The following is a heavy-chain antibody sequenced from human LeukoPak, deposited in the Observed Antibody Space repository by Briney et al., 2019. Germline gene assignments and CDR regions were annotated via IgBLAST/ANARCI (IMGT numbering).Heavy chain of an antibody. CDR3: XSAYGGFSDY. Sequence: SQTLSLTCTVSGGSISSGGYYWSWIRQHPGKGLEWIGYIYYSGSTYYNPSLKSRVTISVDTSKNQFSLKLSSVTAADTAVYXXXSAYGGFSDYWGQGTLVTVSS. V-gene: IGHV4-31*03. CDR2: IYYSGST. CDR1: GGSISSGGYY. D-gene: IGHD3-10*01. J-gene: IGHJ4*02.